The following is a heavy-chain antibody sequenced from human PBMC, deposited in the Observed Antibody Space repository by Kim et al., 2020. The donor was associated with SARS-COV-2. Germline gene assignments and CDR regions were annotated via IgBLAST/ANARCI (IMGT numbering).Heavy chain of an antibody. V-gene: IGHV3-21*01. CDR2: ISSSSSYI. J-gene: IGHJ6*02. D-gene: IGHD3-10*01. Sequence: GGSLRLSCAASGFTFSSYSMNWVRQAPGKGLEWVSSISSSSSYIYYADSVKGRFTISRDNAKNSLYLQMNSLRAEDTAVYYCARDRYYYGSGSYYPHYYYGMYAWGQGTTVTVSS. CDR1: GFTFSSYS. CDR3: ARDRYYYGSGSYYPHYYYGMYA.